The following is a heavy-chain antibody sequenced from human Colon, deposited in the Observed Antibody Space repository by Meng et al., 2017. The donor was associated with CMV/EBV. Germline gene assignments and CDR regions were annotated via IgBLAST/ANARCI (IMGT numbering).Heavy chain of an antibody. J-gene: IGHJ4*02. CDR1: GFTFSSYA. CDR2: IGGSGGSS. Sequence: GGSLRLSCAASGFTFSSYAMSWVRQAPGKGLEWVSLIGGSGGSSYYADSVKGRFIISRDNSKNTLYLQMNSLRAEDTAVYYCAKVSPTIVEPAAIGDYWGQGTLVTVSS. CDR3: AKVSPTIVEPAAIGDY. V-gene: IGHV3-23*01. D-gene: IGHD2-2*01.